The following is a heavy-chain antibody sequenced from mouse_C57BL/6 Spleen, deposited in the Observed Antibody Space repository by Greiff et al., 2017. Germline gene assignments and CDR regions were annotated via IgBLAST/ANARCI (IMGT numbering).Heavy chain of an antibody. J-gene: IGHJ3*01. D-gene: IGHD3-2*02. CDR2: IRNKANGYTT. V-gene: IGHV7-3*01. Sequence: EVKLMESGGGLVQPGGSLSLSCAASGFTFTDYYMSWVRQPPGKALEWLGFIRNKANGYTTEYSASVKGRFTISRDNSQSILYLQMNALRAEDSATHYCARWGSSGYAWFAYWGQGTLVTVSA. CDR1: GFTFTDYY. CDR3: ARWGSSGYAWFAY.